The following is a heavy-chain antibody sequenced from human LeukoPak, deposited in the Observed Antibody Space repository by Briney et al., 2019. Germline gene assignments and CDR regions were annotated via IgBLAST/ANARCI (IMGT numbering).Heavy chain of an antibody. D-gene: IGHD3-22*01. CDR2: ITATSSST. CDR1: GFTFSSYG. Sequence: PGGSLRLSCAASGFTFSSYGMSWVRQAPGKGLEWVSAITATSSSTHDADSVQGRFTISRDNSKNTLYLQMNSLRAEDTAVYYCAKGGSYYYDSSGYFSHYFDYWGQGTLVTVSS. J-gene: IGHJ4*02. CDR3: AKGGSYYYDSSGYFSHYFDY. V-gene: IGHV3-23*01.